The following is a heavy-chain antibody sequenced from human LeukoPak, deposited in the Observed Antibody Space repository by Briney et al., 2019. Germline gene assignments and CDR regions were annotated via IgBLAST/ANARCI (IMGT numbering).Heavy chain of an antibody. CDR3: AREVGWYFDY. D-gene: IGHD2-2*01. CDR2: ISYDGSNK. J-gene: IGHJ4*02. Sequence: GGSLRLSCAASGFTFSSYAMSWVRQAPGKGLEWVAVISYDGSNKYYADSVKGPFTISRDNSKNTLSLQMSSLRAEDTAVYYCAREVGWYFDYWGQGTLVTVSS. CDR1: GFTFSSYA. V-gene: IGHV3-30*04.